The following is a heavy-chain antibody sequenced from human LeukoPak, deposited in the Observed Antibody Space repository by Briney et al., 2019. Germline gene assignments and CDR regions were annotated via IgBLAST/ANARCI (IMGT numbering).Heavy chain of an antibody. Sequence: GGSLRLSCAASGFTFSNYGMSWVRQARGKGPAWVSGMRGGGSIEYADSVRGGFTISRDNSKNTLYLEMNSLRAEDTAVYYCAKGGDRSGSLGGNGMDVWGQGTTVTVSS. CDR2: MRGGGSI. D-gene: IGHD6-19*01. CDR3: AKGGDRSGSLGGNGMDV. V-gene: IGHV3-23*01. J-gene: IGHJ6*02. CDR1: GFTFSNYG.